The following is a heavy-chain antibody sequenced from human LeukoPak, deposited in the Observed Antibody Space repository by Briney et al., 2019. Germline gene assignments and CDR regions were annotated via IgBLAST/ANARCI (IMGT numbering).Heavy chain of an antibody. D-gene: IGHD3-10*01. V-gene: IGHV1-18*01. CDR1: GYTFTSYG. J-gene: IGHJ5*01. CDR3: AKDAVRGSGRINWFDS. CDR2: ISAYNGNT. Sequence: GASVKVSCKASGYTFTSYGISWVRQAPGQGLEWMGWISAYNGNTNYAQKLQGRVTMTTDTSTSTAYMELRSLRSDDTAAYFCAKDAVRGSGRINWFDSWGQGTLVTVSS.